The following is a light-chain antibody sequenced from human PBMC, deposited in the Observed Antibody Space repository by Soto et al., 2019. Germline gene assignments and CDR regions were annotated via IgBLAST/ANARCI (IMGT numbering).Light chain of an antibody. V-gene: IGKV4-1*01. CDR1: QSVLYSSNNKNC. CDR2: WAS. Sequence: DIVMTQSPDSLAVSLGERATINCKSSQSVLYSSNNKNCLAWYQQKPGQPPKLRIYWASTRESGVPDRFSGSGSGTDFTLTISSLQAEDVAVYYCQQDYSTPWTFGQGTKVELK. J-gene: IGKJ1*01. CDR3: QQDYSTPWT.